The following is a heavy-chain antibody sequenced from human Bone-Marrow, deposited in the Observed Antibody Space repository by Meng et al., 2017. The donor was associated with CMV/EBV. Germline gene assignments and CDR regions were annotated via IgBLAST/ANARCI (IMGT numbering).Heavy chain of an antibody. CDR1: GDSVSSNSAA. CDR3: ARDLTITVFGVLIASFDR. D-gene: IGHD3-3*01. J-gene: IGHJ4*02. CDR2: TYYRSKWSY. V-gene: IGHV6-1*01. Sequence: SETLSLTCAISGDSVSSNSAAWNWIRQSPSRGLEWLGRTYYRSKWSYDYAVSVKSRITINPDTSKNQFSLQLSSVTPEDTAMYYCARDLTITVFGVLIASFDRCGQGMLVTASS.